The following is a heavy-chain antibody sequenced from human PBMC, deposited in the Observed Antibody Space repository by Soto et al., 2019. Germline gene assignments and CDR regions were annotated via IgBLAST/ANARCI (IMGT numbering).Heavy chain of an antibody. D-gene: IGHD3-22*01. J-gene: IGHJ6*02. Sequence: QVQLVQSGAEVKKPESSVRVSCKASGGTFNSYAITWVRQAPGQGLEWMGGTIPMFGTTNYAEKFQGRVTLSAYESTNTAYMGLSSMRSEDTAVYYCTRCGIRYHSIGYYLGIDGMDVWGQGTTVIVSS. CDR3: TRCGIRYHSIGYYLGIDGMDV. CDR2: TIPMFGTT. CDR1: GGTFNSYA. V-gene: IGHV1-69*12.